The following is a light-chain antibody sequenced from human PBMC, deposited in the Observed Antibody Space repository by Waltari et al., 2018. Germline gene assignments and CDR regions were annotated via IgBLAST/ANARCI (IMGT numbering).Light chain of an antibody. CDR1: SSDVGNYKR. CDR2: AVS. V-gene: IGLV2-23*02. CDR3: SSYAGSSKGV. Sequence: QSALTKPASVSGSPGQSLTISCTGTSSDVGNYKRVSWYQQHPGKAPKLMIYAVSKRPSGVSGRFSGSKSGDMSSLTISGLQPEDEAEYFCSSYAGSSKGVFGGGTKVTVL. J-gene: IGLJ2*01.